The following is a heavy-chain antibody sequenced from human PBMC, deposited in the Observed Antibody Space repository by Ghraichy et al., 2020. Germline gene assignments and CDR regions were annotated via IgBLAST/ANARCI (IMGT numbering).Heavy chain of an antibody. J-gene: IGHJ4*02. CDR2: ISNDGSNK. CDR1: GFSFSSHG. CDR3: AKASYESSTNYWGRFEDY. Sequence: LSLTCAASGFSFSSHGMHWVRQAPGKGLGWVAVISNDGSNKYYEASVKGRFTISRDNSKNTVYLQMNSLRAEDTSVYYCAKASYESSTNYWGRFEDYWGQGALVTVSS. V-gene: IGHV3-30*18. D-gene: IGHD3-22*01.